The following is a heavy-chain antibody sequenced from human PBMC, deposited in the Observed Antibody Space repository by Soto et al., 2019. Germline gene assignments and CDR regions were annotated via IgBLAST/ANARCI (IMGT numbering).Heavy chain of an antibody. CDR2: IDPSDSYT. CDR1: GYSFTSYW. Sequence: GESLKISCKGSGYSFTSYWISWVRQMPGKGLEWMGRIDPSDSYTNYSPSFQGHVTISADKSISTAYLQWSSLKASDTAMYYCARHDYGSGSYLIYAHFDIWGKGTMVT. V-gene: IGHV5-10-1*01. CDR3: ARHDYGSGSYLIYAHFDI. J-gene: IGHJ3*02. D-gene: IGHD3-10*01.